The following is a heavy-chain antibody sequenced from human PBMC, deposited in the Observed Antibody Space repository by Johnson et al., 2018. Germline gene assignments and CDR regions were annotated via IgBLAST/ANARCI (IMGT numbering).Heavy chain of an antibody. Sequence: VQLQECGGGLVKPGGSLRLSCATSGFTFSSYGINWVRQAPGKGPEWVSFISSGSSYIYYADSVKGRFTVSRDNAKNTGFLPMNRLRVEDTAVYYCVRDSTRTGNWGQGTLVSVSS. J-gene: IGHJ4*02. V-gene: IGHV3-21*01. CDR1: GFTFSSYG. CDR2: ISSGSSYI. CDR3: VRDSTRTGN.